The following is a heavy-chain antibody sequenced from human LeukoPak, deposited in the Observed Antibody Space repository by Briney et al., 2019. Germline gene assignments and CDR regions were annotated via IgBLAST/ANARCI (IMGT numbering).Heavy chain of an antibody. J-gene: IGHJ6*03. D-gene: IGHD2-2*01. CDR3: ARDVVPAAKNDYYYYMDV. Sequence: ASVKVSCKSSGYTFTSYYMHWVRQAPGQGLEWMGIINPSGGSTSYAQKFQGRVTMTRDTSTRTVHMELSSLRSEDTAVYYCARDVVPAAKNDYYYYMDVWGKGTTVTVSS. CDR2: INPSGGST. CDR1: GYTFTSYY. V-gene: IGHV1-46*01.